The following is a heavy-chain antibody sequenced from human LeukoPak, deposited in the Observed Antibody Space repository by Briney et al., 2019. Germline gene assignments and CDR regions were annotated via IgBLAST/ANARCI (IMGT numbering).Heavy chain of an antibody. CDR1: GFTFSSYS. J-gene: IGHJ4*02. V-gene: IGHV3-21*01. D-gene: IGHD2-15*01. CDR2: ISSSSSYI. Sequence: GGSLRLSCAASGFTFSSYSMTWVRQAPGKGLEWVSSISSSSSYIYYADSVKGRFTISRDNAKNSLYLQMNSLGAEDTAVYYCARDQNVEDYFDYWGQGTLVTVSS. CDR3: ARDQNVEDYFDY.